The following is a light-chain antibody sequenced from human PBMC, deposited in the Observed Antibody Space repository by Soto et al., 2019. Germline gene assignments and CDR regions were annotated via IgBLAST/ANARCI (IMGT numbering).Light chain of an antibody. J-gene: IGKJ1*01. CDR1: QSISTF. CDR2: DAS. V-gene: IGKV1-39*01. Sequence: DIQMTQSPSSLSASVGDRVSVTCRASQSISTFLNWYQQRPGEAPKLLIYDASILQSGFPSRFSCSGSGADFTITIGSLQPDDFATYYCQQSYTFQRTFGQGTKVEVK. CDR3: QQSYTFQRT.